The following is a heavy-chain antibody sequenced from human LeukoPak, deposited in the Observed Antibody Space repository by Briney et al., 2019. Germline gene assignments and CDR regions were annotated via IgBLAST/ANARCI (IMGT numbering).Heavy chain of an antibody. CDR3: ATVSGSQLDY. D-gene: IGHD1-26*01. J-gene: IGHJ4*02. CDR1: GYTFTGYY. V-gene: IGHV1-2*02. Sequence: GSSVKVSCKASGYTFTGYYMHWVLQAPGQGLEWMGWINPNSGCTNYAQKFQRRVTMTRDTSISTAYMELSRLRSDDTAVYYCATVSGSQLDYWGQGTLVTVSS. CDR2: INPNSGCT.